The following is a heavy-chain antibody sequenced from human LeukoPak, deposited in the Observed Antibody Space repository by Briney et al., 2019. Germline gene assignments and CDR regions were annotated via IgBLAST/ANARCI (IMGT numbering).Heavy chain of an antibody. J-gene: IGHJ4*02. CDR1: GFIFSRYS. CDR2: ITSSSGTK. D-gene: IGHD3-22*01. Sequence: GGSLRLSCAASGFIFSRYSMSWVRQAPGKGLEWVSSITSSSGTKYYADSVKGRFTISRDNAKNSLYLQMNSLREEDTAVYYCARVSPEIGYYYEEYWGQGSLVTVSS. V-gene: IGHV3-48*02. CDR3: ARVSPEIGYYYEEY.